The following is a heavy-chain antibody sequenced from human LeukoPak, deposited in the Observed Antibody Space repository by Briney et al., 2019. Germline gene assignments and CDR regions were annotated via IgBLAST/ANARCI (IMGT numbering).Heavy chain of an antibody. D-gene: IGHD1-1*01. CDR3: ARGRITVTGAIHYYMDV. CDR1: GFTFSTYG. J-gene: IGHJ6*03. Sequence: PGGSLRLSCAASGFTFSTYGIHWVRQAPGKGLEWVANIKQDGSEEYYVDSVKGRFTISRDNAKKSLFLQMNSLQVEDTAVYFCARGRITVTGAIHYYMDVWGNGTTVIVSS. V-gene: IGHV3-7*03. CDR2: IKQDGSEE.